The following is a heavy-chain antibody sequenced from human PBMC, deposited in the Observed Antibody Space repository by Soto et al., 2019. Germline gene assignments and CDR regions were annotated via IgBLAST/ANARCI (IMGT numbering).Heavy chain of an antibody. CDR3: ASGYNWNDDRGNWFDP. J-gene: IGHJ5*02. D-gene: IGHD1-1*01. CDR2: ITPFNGNT. V-gene: IGHV1-45*02. Sequence: ASVKVSCKASGYTFTYRYLHWVRQAPGQALEWMGWITPFNGNTNYAQKFQDRVTITRDRSMSTAYMELSSLRSEDTAMYYCASGYNWNDDRGNWFDPWGQGTLVTVSS. CDR1: GYTFTYRY.